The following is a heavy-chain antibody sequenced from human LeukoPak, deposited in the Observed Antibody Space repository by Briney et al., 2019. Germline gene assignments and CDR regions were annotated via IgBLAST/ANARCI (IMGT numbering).Heavy chain of an antibody. J-gene: IGHJ4*02. V-gene: IGHV3-74*01. Sequence: PGGSLRLSCAASGFTFSNYWMHWVRQAPGKGLVWVSHINNDGSSANYADSVKGRFTISRDNAKSTLYLQMNSLRAEDTAVYYCAGDGGYALDYWGQGTLVTVSS. CDR3: AGDGGYALDY. CDR2: INNDGSSA. D-gene: IGHD1-26*01. CDR1: GFTFSNYW.